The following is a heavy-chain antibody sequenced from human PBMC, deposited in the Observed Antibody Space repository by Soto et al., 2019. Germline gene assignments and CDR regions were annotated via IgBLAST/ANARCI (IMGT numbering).Heavy chain of an antibody. D-gene: IGHD2-2*02. Sequence: EVQLLESGGGLEQPGGSLRLSCVGSGHTFHNYAMTCVRQAPGKGLEWVSGIRGSGGSTYYADSVRGRFTISREDSKNTLYLQMNSLRAEDTAVYYCAKVSRGIGVVPAAINWGQGTLVTVAS. V-gene: IGHV3-23*01. CDR1: GHTFHNYA. CDR2: IRGSGGST. J-gene: IGHJ4*02. CDR3: AKVSRGIGVVPAAIN.